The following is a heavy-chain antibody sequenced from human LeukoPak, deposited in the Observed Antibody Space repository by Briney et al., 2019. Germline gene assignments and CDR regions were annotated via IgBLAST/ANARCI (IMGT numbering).Heavy chain of an antibody. J-gene: IGHJ4*02. CDR2: IYNSGST. CDR1: GGSTSTYY. V-gene: IGHV4-59*08. Sequence: KPSETLSLTCTVSGGSTSTYYWSWIRQPPGKGLEWIGYIYNSGSTKYNPSLKSRVTISVDTSKNQISLKLSSVTAADTAVYYCARGARAGYNLEPFDNWGQGTLVTVSS. CDR3: ARGARAGYNLEPFDN. D-gene: IGHD5-24*01.